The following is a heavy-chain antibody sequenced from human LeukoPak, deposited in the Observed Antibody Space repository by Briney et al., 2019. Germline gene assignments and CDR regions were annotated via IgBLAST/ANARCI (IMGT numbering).Heavy chain of an antibody. J-gene: IGHJ5*02. V-gene: IGHV3-9*01. Sequence: GGSLRLSCAASGFTFDDYAMHWVRQAPGKGLEWVSGISWNSGSIGYADSVKGRFTISRDNAKNTLYLQVNSLRAEDTAVYYCAREGLGTTFSAWFDPWGQGTLVIVSS. D-gene: IGHD1-7*01. CDR3: AREGLGTTFSAWFDP. CDR2: ISWNSGSI. CDR1: GFTFDDYA.